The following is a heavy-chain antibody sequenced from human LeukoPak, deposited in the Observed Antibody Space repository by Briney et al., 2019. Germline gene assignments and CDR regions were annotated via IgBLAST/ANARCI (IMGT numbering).Heavy chain of an antibody. D-gene: IGHD5-12*01. CDR1: GGSISSGGYS. CDR2: IYHSGST. J-gene: IGHJ4*02. V-gene: IGHV4-30-2*01. CDR3: ARLFSGYDHYFDY. Sequence: SETLSLTCAVSGGSISSGGYSWSWIRQPPGKGLEWIGYIYHSGSTYYNPSLKSRVTISVDTSKNQFSLKLSSVTAADTAVYYCARLFSGYDHYFDYWGQGTLVTVSS.